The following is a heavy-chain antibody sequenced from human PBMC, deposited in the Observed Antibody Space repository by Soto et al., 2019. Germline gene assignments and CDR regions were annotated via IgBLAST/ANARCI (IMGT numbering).Heavy chain of an antibody. CDR1: GFTFSSYS. J-gene: IGHJ4*02. V-gene: IGHV3-48*02. CDR3: ARDYPAGYCSGGSCYSFDY. D-gene: IGHD2-15*01. CDR2: ISSSSSTI. Sequence: GGSLRLSCAASGFTFSSYSMNWVRQAPGKGLEWVSYISSSSSTIYYADSVKGRFTISRDNAKNSLYLQMNSLRDEDTAVYYCARDYPAGYCSGGSCYSFDYGGQGTLVTVSP.